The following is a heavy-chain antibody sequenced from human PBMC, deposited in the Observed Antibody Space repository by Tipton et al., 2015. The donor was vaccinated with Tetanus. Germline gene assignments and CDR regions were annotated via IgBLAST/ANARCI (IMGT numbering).Heavy chain of an antibody. D-gene: IGHD3-16*01. Sequence: TLSLTCTVSGGSISGGDYVWNWLRQPPGKGLEWIGYIYSSGSIAYNPSLKSRLSISRDTSKNQFSMNLTSVTAADGAVYYCARVGGWTIPRDAVKRGSFWYFDLWGRGSLVTVSS. CDR1: GGSISGGDYV. J-gene: IGHJ2*01. V-gene: IGHV4-30-4*01. CDR2: IYSSGSI. CDR3: ARVGGWTIPRDAVKRGSFWYFDL.